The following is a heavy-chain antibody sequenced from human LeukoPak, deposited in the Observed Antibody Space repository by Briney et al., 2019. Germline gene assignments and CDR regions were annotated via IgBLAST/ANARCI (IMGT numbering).Heavy chain of an antibody. CDR1: GFTFSHYA. Sequence: PGESLRLSCAASGFTFSHYAMYWVRQAPGKGLEWVSSIDASGDATYYADSVEGRFTISRVNSKNTFYLQMNSVRAEETCVNLWAKGSGRGCYGWFAPWGQGTLVPVS. CDR2: IDASGDAT. D-gene: IGHD6-19*01. V-gene: IGHV3-23*01. CDR3: AKGSGRGCYGWFAP. J-gene: IGHJ5*02.